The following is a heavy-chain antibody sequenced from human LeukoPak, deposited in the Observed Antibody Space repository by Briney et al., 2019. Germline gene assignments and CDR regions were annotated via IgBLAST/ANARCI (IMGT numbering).Heavy chain of an antibody. CDR3: ARQAGRDGYKG. J-gene: IGHJ4*02. V-gene: IGHV4-39*01. Sequence: PSETLSLTCTVSGGSISSSSYSWGWIRQPPGKGLEWIGSIYYSGSTYYNPSLKSRVTISVDTSKNQFSLKLSSVTAADTAVYYCARQAGRDGYKGWGQGTLVTVSS. D-gene: IGHD5-24*01. CDR2: IYYSGST. CDR1: GGSISSSSYS.